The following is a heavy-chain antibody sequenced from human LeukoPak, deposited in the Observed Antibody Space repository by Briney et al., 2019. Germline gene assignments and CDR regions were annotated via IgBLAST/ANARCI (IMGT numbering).Heavy chain of an antibody. J-gene: IGHJ4*02. CDR3: AKDQGITMIVVVITYYFDL. V-gene: IGHV3-23*01. D-gene: IGHD3-22*01. Sequence: VGSLRLSCAASGVAFRSYAISWVRETPGGRLWCVSAISGSVGSTYYADSVKGRFTISRDNSQNTLYLQMNRLSPEDTAVYYCAKDQGITMIVVVITYYFDLGGQGPLLTVPS. CDR2: ISGSVGST. CDR1: GVAFRSYA.